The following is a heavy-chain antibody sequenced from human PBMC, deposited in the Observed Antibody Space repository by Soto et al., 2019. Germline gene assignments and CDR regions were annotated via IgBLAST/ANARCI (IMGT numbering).Heavy chain of an antibody. Sequence: LQSGGGVVQPGESLRLSCAASGFSLRDHALSWVRQAPGGGLEWVSGISGSEDRTNYADFVRGRFIISKDRAKNTLNLDMSGLRVDDTAVYFCGRTYTGGWGQGTLVTVSS. CDR3: GRTYTGG. CDR1: GFSLRDHA. CDR2: ISGSEDRT. D-gene: IGHD3-10*01. V-gene: IGHV3-23*01. J-gene: IGHJ4*02.